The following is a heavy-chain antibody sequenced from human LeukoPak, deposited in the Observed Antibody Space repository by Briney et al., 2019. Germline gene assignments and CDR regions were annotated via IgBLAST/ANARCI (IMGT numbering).Heavy chain of an antibody. CDR3: ARGPYSLMITFGGVIVLGGDYYYMDV. CDR2: IYYSGST. CDR1: GGSISSGGYY. Sequence: SETLSLTCTVSGGSISSGGYYWSWIRQRPGKGLEWVGYIYYSGSTYYNPSLKSRFTIAVDTSKNQFSLKLSSVTAADTAVYYCARGPYSLMITFGGVIVLGGDYYYMDVWGKGTTVTVSS. J-gene: IGHJ6*03. D-gene: IGHD3-16*02. V-gene: IGHV4-31*03.